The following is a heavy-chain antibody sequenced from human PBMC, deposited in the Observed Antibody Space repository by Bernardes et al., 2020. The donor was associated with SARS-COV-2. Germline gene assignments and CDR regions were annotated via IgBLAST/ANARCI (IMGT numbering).Heavy chain of an antibody. V-gene: IGHV1-69*13. J-gene: IGHJ5*02. CDR2: IIPIFGTA. Sequence: SVKVSCKASGGTFSSYALSWVLPAPGQWLEWMLGIIPIFGTANYAQKFQGRVTITADESTSTAYMELSSLRSEDTAVYYCARDETRTQIRENWFDPWGQGTRVTVSS. CDR3: ARDETRTQIRENWFDP. D-gene: IGHD1-1*01. CDR1: GGTFSSYA.